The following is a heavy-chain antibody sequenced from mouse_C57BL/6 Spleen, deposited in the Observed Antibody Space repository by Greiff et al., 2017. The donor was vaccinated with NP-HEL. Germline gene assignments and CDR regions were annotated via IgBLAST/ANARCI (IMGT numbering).Heavy chain of an antibody. J-gene: IGHJ2*01. D-gene: IGHD4-1*01. V-gene: IGHV3-6*01. CDR2: ISYDGSN. Sequence: EVQLQESGPGLVKPSQSLSLTCSVTGYSITSGYYWNWIRQFPGNKLEWMGYISYDGSNNYNPSLKNRISITRDTSKNQFFLKLNSVTTEDTATYYCARGDWDEYFDYWGQGTTLTVSS. CDR1: GYSITSGYY. CDR3: ARGDWDEYFDY.